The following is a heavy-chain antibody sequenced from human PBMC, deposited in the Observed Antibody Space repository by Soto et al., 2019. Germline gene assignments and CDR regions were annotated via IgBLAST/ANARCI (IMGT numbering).Heavy chain of an antibody. D-gene: IGHD5-12*01. CDR1: GGSINSDDSY. Sequence: SETLSLTCTVSGGSINSDDSYWSWLRQPPGRGLEWIGYIYDSETTYYNPSLKSRVTISVATSKNQFSLKLNSVTAADTAVYYCARDRQSEIVVMLAPNGMHVWGQAPTVTGS. CDR2: IYDSETT. J-gene: IGHJ6*02. CDR3: ARDRQSEIVVMLAPNGMHV. V-gene: IGHV4-30-4*01.